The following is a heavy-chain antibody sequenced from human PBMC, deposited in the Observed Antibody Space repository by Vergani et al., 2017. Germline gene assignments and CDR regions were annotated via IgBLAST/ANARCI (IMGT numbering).Heavy chain of an antibody. D-gene: IGHD2-8*01. CDR2: IYSGGST. V-gene: IGHV3-53*02. Sequence: EVQLVETGGGLIQPEGSLRLSCAASGFTVSSNYMSWVRQAPGKGLEWVSVIYSGGSTYYADSVKGRFTISRDNSKNTLYLQMNSLRAEDTAVYYCARGLWDCTHIRCSPPSYWGQGTQVTVSS. CDR1: GFTVSSNY. J-gene: IGHJ4*02. CDR3: ARGLWDCTHIRCSPPSY.